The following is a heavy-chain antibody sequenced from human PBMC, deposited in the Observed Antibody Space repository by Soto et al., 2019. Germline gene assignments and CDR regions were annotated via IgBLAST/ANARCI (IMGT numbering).Heavy chain of an antibody. Sequence: EVQLVESGGGLVKPGGSLRLSCAASGFTFSSYSMNWVRQAPGKGLEWVSSISSSSSYIYYADSVKGRFTISRDNAKNSLYLKMNSLRAEDTAVYYCARRTRYSSGWTDYWGQGTLVTVSS. D-gene: IGHD6-19*01. CDR2: ISSSSSYI. J-gene: IGHJ4*02. CDR3: ARRTRYSSGWTDY. CDR1: GFTFSSYS. V-gene: IGHV3-21*01.